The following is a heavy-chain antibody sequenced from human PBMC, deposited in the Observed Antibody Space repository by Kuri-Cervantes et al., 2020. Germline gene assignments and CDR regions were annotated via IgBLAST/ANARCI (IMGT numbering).Heavy chain of an antibody. D-gene: IGHD6-13*01. Sequence: ASVKVSCKASGYTFTSYDINWVRQATGQGLEWMGWMNPNSGNTGYAQKFQGRVTMTRNTSISTAYMELSSLRSEDTAVYYCARAFRIAAAGTPSYWGQGTLVTVSS. CDR1: GYTFTSYD. J-gene: IGHJ4*02. CDR3: ARAFRIAAAGTPSY. V-gene: IGHV1-8*01. CDR2: MNPNSGNT.